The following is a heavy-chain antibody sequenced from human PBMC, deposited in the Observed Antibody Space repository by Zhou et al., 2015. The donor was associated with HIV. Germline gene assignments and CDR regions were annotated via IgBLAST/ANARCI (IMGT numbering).Heavy chain of an antibody. J-gene: IGHJ1*01. CDR2: IIPIFGTA. Sequence: QVQLVQSGAEVKKPGSSVKVSCKASGGTFSSYAISWVRQAPGQGLEWMGGIIPIFGTANYAQKFQGRVTITADKSTSTAYMELSSLRSEDTAVYYCACGGVFHDYSTRWYFQHWGQGTLVTVSS. D-gene: IGHD4-11*01. CDR3: ACGGVFHDYSTRWYFQH. V-gene: IGHV1-69*06. CDR1: GGTFSSYA.